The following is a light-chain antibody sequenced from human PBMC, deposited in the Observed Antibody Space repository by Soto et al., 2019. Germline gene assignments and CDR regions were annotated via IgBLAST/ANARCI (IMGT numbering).Light chain of an antibody. V-gene: IGLV2-14*01. CDR2: AVN. J-gene: IGLJ1*01. CDR3: SSYRSSDTLEV. Sequence: QSVLTQPASVSASPGQSIFISCTGTSEDIGAYDYVSWYQQHPGKAPKLILYAVNDRPSGVSSRFSGSKSGNTASLTISGVQPDDEAVYYCSSYRSSDTLEVFGTGTKVTVL. CDR1: SEDIGAYDY.